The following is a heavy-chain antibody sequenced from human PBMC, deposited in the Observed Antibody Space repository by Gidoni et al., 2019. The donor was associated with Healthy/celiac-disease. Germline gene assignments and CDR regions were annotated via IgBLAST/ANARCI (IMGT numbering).Heavy chain of an antibody. D-gene: IGHD3-22*01. Sequence: EVQLVESGGGLVKPGGSLRLSCAASGFTFRSYSMNWVRQAPGKGLEWVSSISSSSSYIYYADSVKGRFTISRDNAKNSLYLQMNSLRAEDTAVYYCASDLYDSSGYWVQHWGQGTLVTVSS. CDR1: GFTFRSYS. V-gene: IGHV3-21*01. J-gene: IGHJ1*01. CDR2: ISSSSSYI. CDR3: ASDLYDSSGYWVQH.